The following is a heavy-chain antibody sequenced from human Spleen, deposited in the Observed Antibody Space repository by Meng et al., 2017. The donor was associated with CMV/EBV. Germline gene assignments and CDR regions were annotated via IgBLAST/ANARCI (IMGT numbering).Heavy chain of an antibody. Sequence: GESLKISCKVSGNTFTRYWIGWVRQMPGKGLEWMGIIYPPDSETRYSPSFQGQVTISADKSITTAYLQWTSLKASDAAMYYCARHYNWFDPWGQGTLVTVSS. CDR2: IYPPDSET. J-gene: IGHJ5*02. CDR1: GNTFTRYW. V-gene: IGHV5-51*01. CDR3: ARHYNWFDP.